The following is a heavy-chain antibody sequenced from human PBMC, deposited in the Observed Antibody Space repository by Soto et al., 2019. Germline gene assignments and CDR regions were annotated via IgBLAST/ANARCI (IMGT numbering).Heavy chain of an antibody. Sequence: SVKVSRKTPGDNFSSNGIRWVRQAPGQGLELMGGIIPTFGTTNYAHKFRGRVTITADESTGTAYMELSSLRSGDTAVYYWAVASDSTWDNGLDPWGQ. D-gene: IGHD2-15*01. CDR1: GDNFSSNG. V-gene: IGHV1-69*01. J-gene: IGHJ5*02. CDR2: IIPTFGTT. CDR3: AVASDSTWDNGLDP.